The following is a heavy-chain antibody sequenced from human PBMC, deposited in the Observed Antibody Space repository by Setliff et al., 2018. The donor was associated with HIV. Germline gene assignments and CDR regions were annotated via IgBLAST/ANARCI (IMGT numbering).Heavy chain of an antibody. V-gene: IGHV4-39*02. CDR1: GASVSTTGYY. Sequence: PSETLSLTCTASGASVSTTGYYWGWLRQSPGKGLQWIGTTFYSGSTYYNPSLKSRVTISLDTSNNDFSLTPTSVTAADTALYFCATYLSDNYLDGAFDIWGRGTMVTVSS. J-gene: IGHJ3*02. D-gene: IGHD3-3*01. CDR3: ATYLSDNYLDGAFDI. CDR2: TFYSGST.